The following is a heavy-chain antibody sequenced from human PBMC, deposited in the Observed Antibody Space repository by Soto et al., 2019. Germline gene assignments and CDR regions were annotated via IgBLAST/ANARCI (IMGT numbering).Heavy chain of an antibody. CDR3: VRDRRYFDY. Sequence: EVQLLESGGGLVQPGGSLRVSCTASGFTFSSYVMSWVRQAPGKGLEWVSVISIGGATYYADSVKGRFTISRDNSKNTVYLQMYSLTAEDAALYSCVRDRRYFDYWGPGSLVTVSS. CDR1: GFTFSSYV. V-gene: IGHV3-23*01. CDR2: ISIGGAT. J-gene: IGHJ4*02.